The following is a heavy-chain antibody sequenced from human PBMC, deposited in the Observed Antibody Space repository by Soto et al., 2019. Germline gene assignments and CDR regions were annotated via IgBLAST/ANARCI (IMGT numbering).Heavy chain of an antibody. J-gene: IGHJ4*01. D-gene: IGHD3-16*01. CDR2: IFYSGST. V-gene: IGHV4-59*01. CDR1: GGSISSYY. CDR3: ARVTPTFGGYFDY. Sequence: PSETLSLTCTVSGGSISSYYSSWIRQPPGKGLEWIGIIFYSGSTDYNPSFKSRVTISVDTSKHQFSLKLNSVTAADTAVYYCARVTPTFGGYFDYWGHGTLVTVSS.